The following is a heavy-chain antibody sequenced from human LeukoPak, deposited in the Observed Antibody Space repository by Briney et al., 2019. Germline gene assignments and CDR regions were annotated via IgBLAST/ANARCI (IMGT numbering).Heavy chain of an antibody. CDR1: RFTFSSYW. CDR2: IDSDGSRI. V-gene: IGHV3-74*01. CDR3: AGGRDSTQLYFDS. Sequence: RGSLRLSCEASRFTFSSYWMHWVRQAPGKGLVWVSRIDSDGSRISYADSVEGRFTISRDNAKNTLYLQMNSLRAEDTAVYYCAGGRDSTQLYFDSWGQGTLVTVSS. D-gene: IGHD2/OR15-2a*01. J-gene: IGHJ4*02.